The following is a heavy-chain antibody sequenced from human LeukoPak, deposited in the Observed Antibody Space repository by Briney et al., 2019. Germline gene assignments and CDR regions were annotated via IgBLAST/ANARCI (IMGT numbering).Heavy chain of an antibody. V-gene: IGHV4-61*02. CDR2: IYTSGST. D-gene: IGHD2-2*01. CDR1: GGSISSGSYY. J-gene: IGHJ3*02. Sequence: SSETLSLTCTVSGGSISSGSYYGSWIRQPAGRGLEWIGRIYTSGSTNYNPSLKSRVTISVDTSKNQFSLKLSSVTAADTAVYYCARAPDIVVVPAARSDAFDIWGQGTMVTVSS. CDR3: ARAPDIVVVPAARSDAFDI.